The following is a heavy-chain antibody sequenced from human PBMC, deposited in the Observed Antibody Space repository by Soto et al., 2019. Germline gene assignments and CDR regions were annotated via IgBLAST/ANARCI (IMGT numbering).Heavy chain of an antibody. CDR3: ARGVRGSGRHLAFDI. V-gene: IGHV4-31*03. CDR1: GGSISSGGYY. D-gene: IGHD3-10*01. Sequence: SETLSLTCTVSGGSISSGGYYWSWIRQHPGKGLEWIGYIYYSGSTYYNPSLKSRVTISVDTSKNQFSLKLSSVTAADTAVYYCARGVRGSGRHLAFDIWGQGTMVTVSS. CDR2: IYYSGST. J-gene: IGHJ3*02.